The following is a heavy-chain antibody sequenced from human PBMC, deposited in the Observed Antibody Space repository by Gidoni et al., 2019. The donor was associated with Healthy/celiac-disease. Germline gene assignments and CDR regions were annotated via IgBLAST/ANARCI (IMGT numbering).Heavy chain of an antibody. CDR3: ASMTRPRVVGAKDAGDDY. Sequence: EVQLLDSGGCLVKPGGSLRLPCAASGSTFSSYSINWVRQAPGKGMEWISSISSSSSYIYYADSVKGRFTISRDNAKNSLYLQMNSLRAEDTAVYYCASMTRPRVVGAKDAGDDYWGQGTLVTVSS. V-gene: IGHV3-21*01. D-gene: IGHD1-26*01. CDR1: GSTFSSYS. J-gene: IGHJ4*02. CDR2: ISSSSSYI.